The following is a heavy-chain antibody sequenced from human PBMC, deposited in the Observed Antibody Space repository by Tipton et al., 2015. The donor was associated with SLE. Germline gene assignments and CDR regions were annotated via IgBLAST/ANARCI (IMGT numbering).Heavy chain of an antibody. Sequence: TLSLTCAVSGGSISSGGYSWSWIRQPPGKGLEWIGYIYHSGSTYYNPSLKSRVTISVDTSKNQFSLKLSSVTAADTAVYYCATWIAAAGNDAFDIWGQGTMVTVSS. V-gene: IGHV4-30-2*02. CDR3: ATWIAAAGNDAFDI. CDR1: GGSISSGGYS. CDR2: IYHSGST. J-gene: IGHJ3*02. D-gene: IGHD6-13*01.